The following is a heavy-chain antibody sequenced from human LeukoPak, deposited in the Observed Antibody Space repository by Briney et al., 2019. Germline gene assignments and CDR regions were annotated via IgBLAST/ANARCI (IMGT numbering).Heavy chain of an antibody. D-gene: IGHD1/OR15-1a*01. CDR1: GFTFREYW. CDR3: ARTRNRWFDH. V-gene: IGHV3-7*01. CDR2: IKQDGSEE. Sequence: PGGPLRLSCEASGFTFREYWMSWVRQAPGKGLEWVASIKQDGSEEYYVDSVKGRFTISRDDAKNSVDLHMDSLRVEDTALYYCARTRNRWFDHWGQGTLVTVSS. J-gene: IGHJ5*02.